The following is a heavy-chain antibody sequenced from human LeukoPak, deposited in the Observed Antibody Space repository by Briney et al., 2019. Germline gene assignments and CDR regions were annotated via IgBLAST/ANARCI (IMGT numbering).Heavy chain of an antibody. J-gene: IGHJ4*02. D-gene: IGHD5-18*01. CDR3: ARVHTRRGYSYGPADY. CDR1: GGTFSSYA. Sequence: SLKVSCKASGGTFSSYAISWVLQAPGHGLEWMGGIIPIFGTANYAQKFQGRVTITTDESTSTAYMELSSLRSEDTAVYYCARVHTRRGYSYGPADYWGQGTLVTVSS. CDR2: IIPIFGTA. V-gene: IGHV1-69*05.